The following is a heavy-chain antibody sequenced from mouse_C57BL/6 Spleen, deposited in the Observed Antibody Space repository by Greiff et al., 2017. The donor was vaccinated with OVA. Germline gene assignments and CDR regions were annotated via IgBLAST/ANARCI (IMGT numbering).Heavy chain of an antibody. V-gene: IGHV1-62-3*01. CDR2: IHPNSGST. J-gene: IGHJ2*01. Sequence: QVQLQQPGAELVKPGASVKLSCKASGYTFTSYWMHWVKQRPGRGLEWIGRIHPNSGSTNYNEKFKSKATLTVDKSSSTAYMQLSSLTSEDSAVYYCARSITTVVADFDYWGQGTTLTVSS. CDR1: GYTFTSYW. CDR3: ARSITTVVADFDY. D-gene: IGHD1-1*01.